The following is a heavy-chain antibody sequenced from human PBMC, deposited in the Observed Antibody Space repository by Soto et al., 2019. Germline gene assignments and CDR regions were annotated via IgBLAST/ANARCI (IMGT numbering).Heavy chain of an antibody. CDR2: ISYDGSNK. CDR1: GFTFSSYA. J-gene: IGHJ6*02. CDR3: ARDSCISTSCYRYYYYGMDV. Sequence: QVQLVESGGGVVQPGRSLRLSCAASGFTFSSYAMHWVRQAPGKGLEWVAVISYDGSNKYYADSVKGRFTISRDNSKNTLYLQVNSLRAEDTAVYYCARDSCISTSCYRYYYYGMDVWGQGTTVTVSS. D-gene: IGHD2-2*01. V-gene: IGHV3-30-3*01.